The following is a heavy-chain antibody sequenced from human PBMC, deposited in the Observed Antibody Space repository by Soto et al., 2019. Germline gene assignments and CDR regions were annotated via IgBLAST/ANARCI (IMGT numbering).Heavy chain of an antibody. D-gene: IGHD6-19*01. CDR3: ARVGLGYSSGWPTSYYYYGMDV. J-gene: IGHJ6*02. Sequence: QVQLVQSGAEVKKPGSSVKVSCKASGGTFSSYAISWVRQAPGQGLEWMGGIIPIFGTANYAQKLQGRVTMTTDTSTSTAYMELRSLRSDDTAVYYCARVGLGYSSGWPTSYYYYGMDVWGQGTTVTVSS. V-gene: IGHV1-69*06. CDR1: GGTFSSYA. CDR2: IIPIFGTA.